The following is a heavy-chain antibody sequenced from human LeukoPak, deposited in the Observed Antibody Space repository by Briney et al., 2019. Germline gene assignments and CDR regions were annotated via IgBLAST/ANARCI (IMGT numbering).Heavy chain of an antibody. J-gene: IGHJ3*02. V-gene: IGHV4-39*01. Sequence: GSLRLSCAASGFTVSSNYMSWVRQAPGKGLEWIGSIYYSGSTYYNPSLKSRVAISVDTSKNQFSLKLSSVTAADTAVYYCARLGRATSDAFDIWGQGTMVTVSS. CDR1: GFTVSSNY. CDR3: ARLGRATSDAFDI. CDR2: IYYSGST. D-gene: IGHD1-26*01.